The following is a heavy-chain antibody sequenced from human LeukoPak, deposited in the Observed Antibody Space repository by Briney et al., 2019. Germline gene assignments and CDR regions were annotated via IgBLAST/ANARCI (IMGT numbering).Heavy chain of an antibody. CDR2: IWYDGSNK. D-gene: IGHD5-24*01. CDR1: GFTFSSYG. Sequence: PGGSLRLSCAASGFTFSSYGMHWVRQAPGKGLEWVAVIWYDGSNKYYAASVKGRFTISRDNSKNTLYLQMNSLRAEDTAVYYCAKDLGDGYNNVGGFDYWGQGTLVTVSS. J-gene: IGHJ4*02. CDR3: AKDLGDGYNNVGGFDY. V-gene: IGHV3-33*06.